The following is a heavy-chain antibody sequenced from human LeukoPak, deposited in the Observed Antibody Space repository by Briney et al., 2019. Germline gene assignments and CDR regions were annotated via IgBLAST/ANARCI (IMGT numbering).Heavy chain of an antibody. J-gene: IGHJ4*02. Sequence: ASVKVSCKTSGYTFSSYYIHWVRQAPGQGLEWMGWINPNSGGTNYAQKFQGRVTMTRDTSISTAYMELSRLRSDDTAVYYCAILTPGIAVAGMGYWGQGTLVTVSS. V-gene: IGHV1-2*02. CDR3: AILTPGIAVAGMGY. CDR1: GYTFSSYY. CDR2: INPNSGGT. D-gene: IGHD6-19*01.